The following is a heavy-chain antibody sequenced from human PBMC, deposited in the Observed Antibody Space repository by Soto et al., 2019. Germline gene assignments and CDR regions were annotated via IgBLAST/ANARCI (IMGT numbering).Heavy chain of an antibody. CDR1: GGTFSSYA. CDR3: ARGPRSGIAAAGRYYYYYYGMDV. V-gene: IGHV1-69*13. Sequence: SVKVSRKASGGTFSSYAISWVRQAPGQGLEWMGGIIPIFGTANYAQKFQGRVTITADESTSTAYMELSSLRSEDTAVYYCARGPRSGIAAAGRYYYYYYGMDVWGQGTTVTVSS. J-gene: IGHJ6*02. D-gene: IGHD6-13*01. CDR2: IIPIFGTA.